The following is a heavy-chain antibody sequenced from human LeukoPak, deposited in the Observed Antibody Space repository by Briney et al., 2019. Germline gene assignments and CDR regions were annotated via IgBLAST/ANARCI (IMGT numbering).Heavy chain of an antibody. CDR2: IKSETDGGAT. CDR3: TIYRPGYSYGYT. Sequence: GRSLRLSCAASGFTFDDYAMHWVRQAPGKGLEWVGRIKSETDGGATDYAAPVTGRFTISRDDSKNTLYLQMGSLKIEDTAVYYCTIYRPGYSYGYTWGQGTLVTVSS. D-gene: IGHD5-18*01. J-gene: IGHJ5*02. CDR1: GFTFDDYA. V-gene: IGHV3-15*01.